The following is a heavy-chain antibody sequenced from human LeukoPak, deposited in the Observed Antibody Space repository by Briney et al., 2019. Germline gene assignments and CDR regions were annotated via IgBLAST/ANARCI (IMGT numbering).Heavy chain of an antibody. CDR1: GYTFTGYY. CDR3: ARDWEAVAGIDC. V-gene: IGHV1-2*02. J-gene: IGHJ4*02. CDR2: INPNSGGT. Sequence: ASVKVSCKASGYTFTGYYMDWVRQAPGQGLEWMGWINPNSGGTNYAQKFQGRVTMTRDTSISTAYMELSRLRSDDTAVYSCARDWEAVAGIDCWGEGTLVTVSP. D-gene: IGHD6-19*01.